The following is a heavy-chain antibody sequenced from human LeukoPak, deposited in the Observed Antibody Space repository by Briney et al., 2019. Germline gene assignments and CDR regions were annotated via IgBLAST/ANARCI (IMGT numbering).Heavy chain of an antibody. V-gene: IGHV3-23*01. CDR3: ARPGLGTMYYFDY. Sequence: GGSLRLSCAASGLTFSTSAMRWVRQAPGRGLKWVSAITPSGYDTYYADSVRGRFTISRDNSRNTLYLQMNSLRAEDTAVYYCARPGLGTMYYFDYWGQGTLVTVSS. CDR2: ITPSGYDT. D-gene: IGHD1-7*01. J-gene: IGHJ4*02. CDR1: GLTFSTSA.